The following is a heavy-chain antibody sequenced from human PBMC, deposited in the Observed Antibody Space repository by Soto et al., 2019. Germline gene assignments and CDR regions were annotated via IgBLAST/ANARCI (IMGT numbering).Heavy chain of an antibody. D-gene: IGHD1-26*01. CDR1: GFTFSSYA. J-gene: IGHJ6*02. CDR2: ISYDGSNK. CDR3: ASDGWELQHYGMDV. Sequence: QVQLVESGGGVVQPGRSLRLSCAASGFTFSSYAMHWVRQAPGKGLEWVAVISYDGSNKYYADSVKGRFTISRDNSKKTLYRQMDSLRAEDTAVYYCASDGWELQHYGMDVWGQGTTVTVSS. V-gene: IGHV3-30-3*01.